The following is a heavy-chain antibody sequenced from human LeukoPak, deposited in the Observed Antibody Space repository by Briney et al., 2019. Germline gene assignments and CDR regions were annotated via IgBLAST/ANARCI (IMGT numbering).Heavy chain of an antibody. CDR3: PRVGVPTGNPSYYYLDV. Sequence: SETLSLTCTVSGGSITSHYWSWVRQPPGKGLEWIGYIYYSGFTNYNPSLKSRVTISVDTSKNQFSLKLSSVTAADTAVYYCPRVGVPTGNPSYYYLDVWGKGTTVTVSS. V-gene: IGHV4-59*11. D-gene: IGHD1-1*01. CDR2: IYYSGFT. J-gene: IGHJ6*03. CDR1: GGSITSHY.